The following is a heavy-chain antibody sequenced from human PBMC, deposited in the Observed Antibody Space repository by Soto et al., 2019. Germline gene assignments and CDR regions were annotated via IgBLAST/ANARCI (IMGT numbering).Heavy chain of an antibody. V-gene: IGHV3-30*18. D-gene: IGHD2-2*01. CDR2: ISYDGSNK. CDR1: GFTFSSYG. CDR3: AKRYCSSTSCYAVGAGYYYYGMDV. J-gene: IGHJ6*02. Sequence: GGSLRLSCAASGFTFSSYGMHWVRQAPGKGLEWVAVISYDGSNKYYADSVKGRFTISRDNSKNTLYLQMNSLRAEDTAVYYCAKRYCSSTSCYAVGAGYYYYGMDVWGQGTTVTVSS.